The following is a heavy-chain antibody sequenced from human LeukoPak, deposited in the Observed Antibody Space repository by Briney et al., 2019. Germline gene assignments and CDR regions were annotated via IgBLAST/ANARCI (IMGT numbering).Heavy chain of an antibody. J-gene: IGHJ4*02. CDR1: GGSISSSSYY. V-gene: IGHV4-39*01. CDR2: IYYSGST. Sequence: SETLSLTCTVSGGSISSSSYYWGWIRQPPGRGLEWIGSIYYSGSTYYNPSLKSRVTISVDTSKNQFSLKLSSVTAADTAVYYCARQAPGYSYGYVYWGQGTLVTVSS. CDR3: ARQAPGYSYGYVY. D-gene: IGHD5-18*01.